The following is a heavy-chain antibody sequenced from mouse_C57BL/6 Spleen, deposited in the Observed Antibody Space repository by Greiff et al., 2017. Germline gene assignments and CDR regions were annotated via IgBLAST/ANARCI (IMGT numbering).Heavy chain of an antibody. J-gene: IGHJ2*01. Sequence: EVQLQQSGPELVKPGASVKISCKASGYTFTDYYMNWVKQSHGKSLEWIGDINPNNGGTRYNQKFKGKATLTVDKSSSTAYMELRSLTSEDSAVYYCARGDYSFYWGQGTTLTVSS. V-gene: IGHV1-26*01. CDR2: INPNNGGT. D-gene: IGHD2-12*01. CDR3: ARGDYSFY. CDR1: GYTFTDYY.